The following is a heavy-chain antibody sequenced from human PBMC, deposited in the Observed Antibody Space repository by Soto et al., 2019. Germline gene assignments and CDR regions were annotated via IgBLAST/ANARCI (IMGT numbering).Heavy chain of an antibody. J-gene: IGHJ6*02. CDR3: ARSPRSIAVAGNGMDV. V-gene: IGHV4-39*01. CDR1: GGSISSSSYY. D-gene: IGHD6-19*01. Sequence: QLQLQESGPGLVKPSETLSLTCTVSGGSISSSSYYWGWIRQPPGKGLEWIGSIYYSGSTYYNPSLKSRVTISVDTSKNQFSLKLSSVTAADTAVYYCARSPRSIAVAGNGMDVWGQGTTVTVSS. CDR2: IYYSGST.